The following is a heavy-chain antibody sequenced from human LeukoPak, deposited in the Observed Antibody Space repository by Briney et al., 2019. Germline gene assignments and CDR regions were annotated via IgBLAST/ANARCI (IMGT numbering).Heavy chain of an antibody. Sequence: GGSLRLSCAGSGFTFSSHWMNWVRQAPGKGLEWVASIEDDGSEKHFLDSVNGRFAISRDNAKNSLYLQMSSLRAEDTAVYYCARRGITISGVLVYHYSGLDVWGQGTTVTVSS. D-gene: IGHD3-3*01. CDR2: IEDDGSEK. J-gene: IGHJ6*02. V-gene: IGHV3-7*02. CDR3: ARRGITISGVLVYHYSGLDV. CDR1: GFTFSSHW.